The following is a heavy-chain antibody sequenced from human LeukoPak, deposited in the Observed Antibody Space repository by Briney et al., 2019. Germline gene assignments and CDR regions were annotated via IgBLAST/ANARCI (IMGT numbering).Heavy chain of an antibody. D-gene: IGHD3-22*01. CDR2: ISSSGTTI. CDR1: GFTFSSYE. Sequence: GGSLRLSCAASGFTFSSYEMNWVRQAPGKGLEWVSYISSSGTTIYYADSVKGRFTISRDNSKNTLYLQMNSLRAEDTAVYYCAKESYDSSGYPLDYWGQGTLVTVSS. CDR3: AKESYDSSGYPLDY. J-gene: IGHJ4*02. V-gene: IGHV3-48*03.